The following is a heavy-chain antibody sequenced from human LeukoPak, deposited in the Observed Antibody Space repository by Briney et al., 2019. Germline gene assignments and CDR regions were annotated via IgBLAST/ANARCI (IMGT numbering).Heavy chain of an antibody. CDR3: ARGQGYSYGYEWFDP. J-gene: IGHJ5*02. CDR1: SGSISSSNYY. V-gene: IGHV4-61*02. D-gene: IGHD5-18*01. Sequence: SETLSLTCTVSSGSISSSNYYWSWIRQPAGKGVEWTGRISTIGITNYNPSLNSRVTISVDTAKNQFSLKLSSVTAADTAVYYCARGQGYSYGYEWFDPWGQGTLVTVSS. CDR2: ISTIGIT.